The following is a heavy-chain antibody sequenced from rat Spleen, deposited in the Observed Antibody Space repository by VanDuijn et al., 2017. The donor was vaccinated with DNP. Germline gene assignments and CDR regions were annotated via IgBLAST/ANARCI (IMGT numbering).Heavy chain of an antibody. D-gene: IGHD1-4*01. CDR2: ISSGGSST. J-gene: IGHJ4*01. Sequence: EVQLVESGGGLVQPGRSMKLSCATSGFTFSNYDMAWVRQAPKKGLECVAAISSGGSSTYYRDSVKGRFTISRDNAKDTLYLQGDSLRSEDTATYYCTRGKNYALDAWGQGTSVTVSS. CDR1: GFTFSNYD. V-gene: IGHV5-25*01. CDR3: TRGKNYALDA.